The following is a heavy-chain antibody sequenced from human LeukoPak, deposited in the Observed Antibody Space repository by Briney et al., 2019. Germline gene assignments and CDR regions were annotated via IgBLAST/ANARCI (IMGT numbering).Heavy chain of an antibody. CDR2: IRSKAYGGTT. D-gene: IGHD3-22*01. V-gene: IGHV3-49*03. CDR3: TRARLGEYYYDSSGYFDY. CDR1: GFTFGDYA. J-gene: IGHJ4*02. Sequence: GGSLRLSCTASGFTFGDYAMSWIRQAPGKGLEWVGFIRSKAYGGTTEYAASVKGRFTISRDDSKSIAYLQMNSLKTEDTAVYYCTRARLGEYYYDSSGYFDYWGQGTLVTVSS.